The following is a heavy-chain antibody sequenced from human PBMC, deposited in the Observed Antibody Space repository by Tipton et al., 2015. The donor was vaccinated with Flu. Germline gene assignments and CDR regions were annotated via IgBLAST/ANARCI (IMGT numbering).Heavy chain of an antibody. CDR2: INHSGST. J-gene: IGHJ4*02. CDR3: ARHRPAARRRGPLDY. V-gene: IGHV4-34*01. D-gene: IGHD6-6*01. CDR1: GGSISSYY. Sequence: TLSLTCTVSGGSISSYYWSWIRQPPGKGLEWIGEINHSGSTNYNPSLLSRISMSADTSKSQFSLRLTSATAADTAVYYCARHRPAARRRGPLDYWGQGALVTVSS.